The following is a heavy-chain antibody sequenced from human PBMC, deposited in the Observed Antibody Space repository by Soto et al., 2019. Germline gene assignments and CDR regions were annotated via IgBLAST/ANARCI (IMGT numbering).Heavy chain of an antibody. CDR2: ISGHNANT. CDR1: GYTFTTYD. Sequence: QVQLVQSGAEVKKPGASVKVSCKASGYTFTTYDISWVRQVPGQGLEWMGWISGHNANTKYAQKLQGRVTMTTDTPTSTAYMELRNLRSDDTAVYYCATDGRGSGRLDYWGQGTLVTVSS. J-gene: IGHJ4*02. D-gene: IGHD3-10*01. CDR3: ATDGRGSGRLDY. V-gene: IGHV1-18*01.